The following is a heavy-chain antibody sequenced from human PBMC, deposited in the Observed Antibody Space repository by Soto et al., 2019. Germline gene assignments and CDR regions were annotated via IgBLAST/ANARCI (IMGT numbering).Heavy chain of an antibody. CDR2: ISSSSSYI. CDR1: GFTFSSYS. J-gene: IGHJ5*02. Sequence: GGSLSLSCAASGFTFSSYSMNWVRQAPGKGLEWVSSISSSSSYIYYADSVKGRFTISRDNAKNSLYLQMNSLRAEDTAVYYCARDGGYSSGWYVGGVWFDPWGQGTLVTVSS. V-gene: IGHV3-21*01. CDR3: ARDGGYSSGWYVGGVWFDP. D-gene: IGHD6-19*01.